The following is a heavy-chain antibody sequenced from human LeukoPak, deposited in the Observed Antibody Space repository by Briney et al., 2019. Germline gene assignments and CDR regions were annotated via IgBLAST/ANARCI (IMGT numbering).Heavy chain of an antibody. CDR2: IYTSGST. J-gene: IGHJ5*02. CDR3: ARDAGIVVVPAAPSWFDP. CDR1: GGSISSGSYY. D-gene: IGHD2-2*01. Sequence: SLTLSLTCTVSGGSISSGSYYWSWIRQPAGKGLEWIGRIYTSGSTNYNPSLKSRVTISVDTSKNQFSLKLSSVTAADTAVYYCARDAGIVVVPAAPSWFDPWGQGTLVTVSS. V-gene: IGHV4-61*02.